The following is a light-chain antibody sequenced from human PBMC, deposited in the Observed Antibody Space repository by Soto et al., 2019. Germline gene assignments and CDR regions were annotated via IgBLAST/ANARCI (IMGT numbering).Light chain of an antibody. Sequence: ERVLTQSPGTLSLSPGDRATLSCRASQSVRSGHLAWYQQKPGQAPRLVIYDASTRATGIPDTLSGGVSGTDFPLTLSRMEPLAFTVYYCDHYGRSASSFYFGPGPQV. J-gene: IGKJ3*01. CDR1: QSVRSGH. CDR2: DAS. V-gene: IGKV3-20*01. CDR3: DHYGRSASSFY.